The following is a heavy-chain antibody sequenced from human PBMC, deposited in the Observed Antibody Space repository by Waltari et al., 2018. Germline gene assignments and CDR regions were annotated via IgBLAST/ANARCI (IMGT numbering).Heavy chain of an antibody. Sequence: EVQLLESGGGLVQPGGSLRLSCAASGFTFNTFTVYWVRQAPGRGVEWVSAIGGGGTTLYADSVKGRFTISRDNSKSTVYLQMNSLTAEDTALYYCAMKKGGSYPFDYWGQGTLVTVSS. J-gene: IGHJ4*02. V-gene: IGHV3-23*01. D-gene: IGHD3-16*01. CDR1: GFTFNTFT. CDR2: IGGGGTT. CDR3: AMKKGGSYPFDY.